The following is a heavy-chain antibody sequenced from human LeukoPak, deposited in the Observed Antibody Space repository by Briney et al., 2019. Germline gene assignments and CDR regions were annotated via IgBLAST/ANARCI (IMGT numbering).Heavy chain of an antibody. CDR1: GYSISSGYY. Sequence: PSETLSLTCTVSGYSISSGYYWGWIRQPPGKGLEWIGSIYHSGSTYHNPSLKSRVTISVDTSKNQFSLKLSSVTAADTAVYYCARDSLPYYDSSGYNWFDPWGQGTLVTVSS. CDR2: IYHSGST. CDR3: ARDSLPYYDSSGYNWFDP. D-gene: IGHD3-22*01. J-gene: IGHJ5*02. V-gene: IGHV4-38-2*02.